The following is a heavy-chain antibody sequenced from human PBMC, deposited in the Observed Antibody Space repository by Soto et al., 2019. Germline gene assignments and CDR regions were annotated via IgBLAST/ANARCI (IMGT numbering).Heavy chain of an antibody. CDR1: GGSISSGGSY. J-gene: IGHJ5*02. V-gene: IGHV4-39*07. Sequence: SETLSLTCTVSGGSISSGGSYWSWIRQRPGKGLEWIGEINHSGSTNYTPSLKSRVTISVDTSKNQFSLKLSSVTAADTAVYYCARGKLRFLEWLSRESKAFDPWGQGTLVTVSS. CDR2: INHSGST. CDR3: ARGKLRFLEWLSRESKAFDP. D-gene: IGHD3-3*01.